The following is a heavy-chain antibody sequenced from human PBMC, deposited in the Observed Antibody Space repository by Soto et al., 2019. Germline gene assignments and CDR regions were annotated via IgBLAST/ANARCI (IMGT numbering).Heavy chain of an antibody. CDR2: IIPIFGTA. J-gene: IGHJ4*02. CDR3: ARADYTAMATDY. Sequence: SVKVSCKASGGTFSSYAISWVRQAPGQGLEWMGGIIPIFGTANYAQKFQGRVTITADKSTSTAYRELSSLRSEDTAVYYCARADYTAMATDYWGQGTLVTVSS. CDR1: GGTFSSYA. D-gene: IGHD5-18*01. V-gene: IGHV1-69*06.